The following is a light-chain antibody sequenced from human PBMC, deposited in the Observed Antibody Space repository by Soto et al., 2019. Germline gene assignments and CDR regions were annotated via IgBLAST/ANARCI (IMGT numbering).Light chain of an antibody. V-gene: IGLV7-43*01. CDR1: TGAVTSGYY. CDR2: STS. CDR3: LLYYGGALV. J-gene: IGLJ2*01. Sequence: QTVVTQEPSLTGSPGGTVTLTCASSTGAVTSGYYPNWFQQKPGQAPRALLYSTSNKHSWTPARFSGSLLGGKAALTLSGVQPEDEAEYYCLLYYGGALVFGGGTKLTVL.